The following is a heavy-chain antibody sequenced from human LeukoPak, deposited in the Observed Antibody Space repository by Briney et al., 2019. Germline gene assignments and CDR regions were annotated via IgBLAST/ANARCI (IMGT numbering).Heavy chain of an antibody. CDR2: IIPIFGTA. CDR1: GGTFSSYA. J-gene: IGHJ6*03. V-gene: IGHV1-69*05. CDR3: AKRVVPYYDFWSGYSSYYYYYMDV. D-gene: IGHD3-3*01. Sequence: ASVKVSCKASGGTFSSYAISWVRQAPGQGLECMGGIIPIFGTANYAQKFQGRVTMTRNTSISTAYMELSSLRSEDTAVYYCAKRVVPYYDFWSGYSSYYYYYMDVWGKGTTVTVSS.